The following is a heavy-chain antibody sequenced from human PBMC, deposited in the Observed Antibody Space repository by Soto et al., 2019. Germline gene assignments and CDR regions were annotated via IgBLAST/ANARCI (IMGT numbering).Heavy chain of an antibody. CDR2: IYYSGST. D-gene: IGHD6-6*01. CDR1: GGSISSSSYY. Sequence: LSLTCTVSGGSISSSSYYWGWIRQPPGKGLEWIGSIYYSGSTYYNPSLKSRVTISVDTSKNQFSLKLSSVTAADTAVYYCARHPRYSSSQQLIDYWGQGTLVTVSS. V-gene: IGHV4-39*01. CDR3: ARHPRYSSSQQLIDY. J-gene: IGHJ4*02.